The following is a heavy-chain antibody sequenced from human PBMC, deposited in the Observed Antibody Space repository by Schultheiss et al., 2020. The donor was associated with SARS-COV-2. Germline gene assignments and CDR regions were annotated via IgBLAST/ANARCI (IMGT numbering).Heavy chain of an antibody. V-gene: IGHV3-7*03. J-gene: IGHJ4*02. D-gene: IGHD5-24*01. CDR2: IKQDGSVR. CDR3: VKEGDEMGTS. CDR1: GFTFRNYW. Sequence: GESLKISCAASGFTFRNYWMSWVRQAPGKGLEWVANIKQDGSVRHYVASVRGRFIASRDNAKNSLDLQMNSLRVDDTAVYYCVKEGDEMGTSWGQGTLVTAPQ.